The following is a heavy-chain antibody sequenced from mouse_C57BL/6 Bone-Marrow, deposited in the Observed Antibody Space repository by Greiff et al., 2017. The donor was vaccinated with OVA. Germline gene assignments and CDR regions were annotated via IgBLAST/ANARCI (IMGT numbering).Heavy chain of an antibody. CDR2: IDPEDGDT. V-gene: IGHV14-1*01. CDR1: GFNIKDYY. D-gene: IGHD1-1*01. CDR3: TTRVITTVVATDY. Sequence: VQLQQSGAELVRPGALVKLSCTASGFNIKDYYMHWVKQRPEQGLEWIGRIDPEDGDTEYAPKFQGKATMTADTSSNTAYLQLSSLTSEDTAVYYCTTRVITTVVATDYWGQGTTLTVSS. J-gene: IGHJ2*01.